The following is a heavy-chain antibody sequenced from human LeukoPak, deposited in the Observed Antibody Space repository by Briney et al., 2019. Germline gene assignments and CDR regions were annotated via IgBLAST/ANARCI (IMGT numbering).Heavy chain of an antibody. CDR2: IKQDGGER. Sequence: LSGRSLRLSCTASGFTFDNYWMTWVRQPPGKGLEWVANIKQDGGERYYVDSVRGRFTISRDNSKNSLYLQMNSLRAEDTAVYYCVRDGRPLDYWGQGTLVIVS. CDR3: VRDGRPLDY. CDR1: GFTFDNYW. V-gene: IGHV3-7*01. J-gene: IGHJ4*02. D-gene: IGHD3/OR15-3a*01.